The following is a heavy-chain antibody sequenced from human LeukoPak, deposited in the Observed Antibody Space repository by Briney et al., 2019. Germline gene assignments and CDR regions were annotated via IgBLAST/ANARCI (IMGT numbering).Heavy chain of an antibody. CDR2: INPNSGGT. J-gene: IGHJ3*02. D-gene: IGHD6-19*01. CDR3: ARDRQAVAASHDAFDI. Sequence: GASVKVSCKASGYTFTGYYMQWVRQAPGHGLEWMGWINPNSGGTNYAQKFQGRVTMTRDTSISTAYMELSRLRSDDTAVYYCARDRQAVAASHDAFDIWGQGTMVTVSS. V-gene: IGHV1-2*02. CDR1: GYTFTGYY.